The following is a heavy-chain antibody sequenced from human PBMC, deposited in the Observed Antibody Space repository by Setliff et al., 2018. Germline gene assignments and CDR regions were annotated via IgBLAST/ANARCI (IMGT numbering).Heavy chain of an antibody. CDR2: VYYSGNT. CDR3: ARYDSSGYSENYYFDY. Sequence: KPSETLSLTCTVSGGSISSYYWSWIRQPPGKGLEWIGCVYYSGNTYYSPSLKSRVTMFVDTSKNQFSLMLYSVTAADTAIYYCARYDSSGYSENYYFDYWGQGTLVTVSS. V-gene: IGHV4-59*04. D-gene: IGHD3-22*01. CDR1: GGSISSYY. J-gene: IGHJ4*02.